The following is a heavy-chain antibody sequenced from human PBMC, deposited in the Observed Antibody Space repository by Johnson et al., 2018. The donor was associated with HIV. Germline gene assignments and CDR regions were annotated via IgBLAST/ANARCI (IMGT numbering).Heavy chain of an antibody. CDR3: ARDTYYYDTSGYLTRPRAFDV. J-gene: IGHJ3*01. D-gene: IGHD3-22*01. CDR1: GFTFSSYG. CDR2: IYWNGGCT. Sequence: VQLVESGGGVVQPGGSLRLSCAASGFTFSSYGMHWVRQAPGKGLEWVSGIYWNGGCTGYADSVEGRFTLSSDNTKNSLYLQMNSLRAEDTALYYCARDTYYYDTSGYLTRPRAFDVWGQGTMVTVSS. V-gene: IGHV3-20*04.